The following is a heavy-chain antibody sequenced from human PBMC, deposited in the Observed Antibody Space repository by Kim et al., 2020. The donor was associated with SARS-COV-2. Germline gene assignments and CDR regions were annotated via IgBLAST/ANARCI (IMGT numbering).Heavy chain of an antibody. D-gene: IGHD2-15*01. Sequence: SETLSLTCAVYGGSFSGYYWSWIRQPPGKGLEWIGEINHSGSTNYNPSLKSRVTISVDTSKNQFSLKLSSVTAADTAVYYCARGYCSGGSCLNHPFDYWGQGTLVTVSS. CDR3: ARGYCSGGSCLNHPFDY. CDR2: INHSGST. CDR1: GGSFSGYY. J-gene: IGHJ4*02. V-gene: IGHV4-34*01.